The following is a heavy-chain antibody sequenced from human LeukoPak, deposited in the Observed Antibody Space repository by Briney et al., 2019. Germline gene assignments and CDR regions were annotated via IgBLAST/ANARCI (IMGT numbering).Heavy chain of an antibody. CDR2: IYYSGST. CDR3: ARSHTDAFDI. CDR1: GGSISSYY. J-gene: IGHJ3*02. V-gene: IGHV4-59*01. Sequence: SETLSLTCTVSGGSISSYYWSWIRQPPGKGLEWIGYIYYSGSTNYNPSLKSRVTISVDTSKNQFSLKLSSVTAADTAVYYCARSHTDAFDIWGQGTMVTVSS.